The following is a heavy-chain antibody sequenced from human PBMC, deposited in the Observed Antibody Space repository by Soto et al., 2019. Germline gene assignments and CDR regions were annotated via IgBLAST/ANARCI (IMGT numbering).Heavy chain of an antibody. V-gene: IGHV5-51*01. CDR2: IYPGDSDT. J-gene: IGHJ4*02. Sequence: GESLKISCKGSGYTFPSYWIAWVRQMPGKGLEWMGIIYPGDSDTRYSPSFQGQVSISADKSISTAYLQRSSLKASDTAMYYCARQDGSALYYFDYWGQGTLVTVSS. CDR1: GYTFPSYW. D-gene: IGHD6-19*01. CDR3: ARQDGSALYYFDY.